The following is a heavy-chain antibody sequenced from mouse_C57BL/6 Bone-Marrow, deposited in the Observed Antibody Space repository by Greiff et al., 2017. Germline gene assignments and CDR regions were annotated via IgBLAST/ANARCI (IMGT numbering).Heavy chain of an antibody. J-gene: IGHJ2*01. CDR1: GFNIKDDY. V-gene: IGHV14-4*01. D-gene: IGHD2-5*01. Sequence: EVKLQESGAELVRPGASVKLSCTASGFNIKDDYMHWVKQRPEQGLEWIGWIDPENGDTEYASKFQGKATITADTSSNTAYLQLSSLTSEDTAVYYCTTTYSNYEYYFDYWGQGTTLTVSS. CDR3: TTTYSNYEYYFDY. CDR2: IDPENGDT.